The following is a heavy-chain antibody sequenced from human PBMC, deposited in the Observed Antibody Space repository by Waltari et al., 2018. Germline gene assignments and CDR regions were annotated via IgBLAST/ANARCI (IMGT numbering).Heavy chain of an antibody. CDR2: INHSGST. J-gene: IGHJ5*02. V-gene: IGHV4-34*01. CDR3: ARSDGELLWFGELLNWFDP. CDR1: GGSFRGYY. Sequence: QVQLQQWGAGLLKPSETLSLTCAVYGGSFRGYYWSWIRPPPGKGLEWIGEINHSGSTNYNPSLKSRVTISVDTSKNQFSLKLSSVTAADTAVYYCARSDGELLWFGELLNWFDPWGQGTLVTVSS. D-gene: IGHD3-10*01.